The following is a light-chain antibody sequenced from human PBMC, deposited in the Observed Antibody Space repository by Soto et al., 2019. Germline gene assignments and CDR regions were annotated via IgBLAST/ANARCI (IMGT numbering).Light chain of an antibody. J-gene: IGKJ5*01. CDR2: GAS. V-gene: IGKV3-20*01. CDR3: QQYGTSPPIT. CDR1: QSVSNNY. Sequence: GLCQSADTLYLNTGERATLSCRASQSVSNNYLAWDQQKPGQAPRPLIYGASSRATGIPDRFSGSGSGTDFTLTISRLEPEDFAVYYCQQYGTSPPITSAHRRRLAIK.